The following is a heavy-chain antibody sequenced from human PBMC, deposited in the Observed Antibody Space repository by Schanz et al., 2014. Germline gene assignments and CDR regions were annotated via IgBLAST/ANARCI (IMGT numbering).Heavy chain of an antibody. Sequence: EVQLLESGGGLVRPGGSLRLSCAASGFTFSNYAMSWVRQAPGKGLEWVSGFIVDSGNTYYADSVRGRFTISRDRFQNTLYLRMSSLRAEDTAVYYCARVHHYDPSGWGYFDYWGQGALVTVSS. V-gene: IGHV3-23*01. CDR2: FIVDSGNT. CDR1: GFTFSNYA. D-gene: IGHD3-22*01. CDR3: ARVHHYDPSGWGYFDY. J-gene: IGHJ4*02.